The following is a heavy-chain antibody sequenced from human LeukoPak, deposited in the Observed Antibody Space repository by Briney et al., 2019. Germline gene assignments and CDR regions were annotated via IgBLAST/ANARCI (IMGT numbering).Heavy chain of an antibody. D-gene: IGHD2-2*01. CDR2: ICSNGGST. V-gene: IGHV3-64*01. Sequence: GGSLRLSCTPSGFTFTNYAMHWVRQAPGKGLEYVAAICSNGGSTYTANSVKGRVTISRDNSRNTLHLQMGNLRAEDMAAYYCARLYCSSTSCLLDYWVQGTLVTVSS. CDR3: ARLYCSSTSCLLDY. CDR1: GFTFTNYA. J-gene: IGHJ4*02.